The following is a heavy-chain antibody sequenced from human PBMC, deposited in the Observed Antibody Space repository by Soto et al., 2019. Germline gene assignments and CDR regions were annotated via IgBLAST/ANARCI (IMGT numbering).Heavy chain of an antibody. V-gene: IGHV1-2*04. Sequence: ASVKVSCKASGYTFTGYYMHWVRQAPGQGLEWMGWINPNSGGTNYAQKFQGWVTMTRDTSISTAYMELSRLRSDDTAVYYCARGPTVTKYYYYYYGMEVRGQGTTVTVSS. J-gene: IGHJ6*02. CDR2: INPNSGGT. CDR3: ARGPTVTKYYYYYYGMEV. CDR1: GYTFTGYY. D-gene: IGHD4-17*01.